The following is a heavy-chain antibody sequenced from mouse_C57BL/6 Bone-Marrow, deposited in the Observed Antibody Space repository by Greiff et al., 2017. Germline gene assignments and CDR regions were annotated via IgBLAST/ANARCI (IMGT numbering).Heavy chain of an antibody. CDR1: GYTFTEYT. CDR2: FYPGSGSI. J-gene: IGHJ2*01. CDR3: ARHEYLTGTVYYFDY. Sequence: QVHVKQSGAELVKPGASVKLSCKASGYTFTEYTIHWVKQRSGQGLEWIGWFYPGSGSIKYNEKFKDKATLTADKSSSTVYMELSRLTSEDSAVYFCARHEYLTGTVYYFDYWGQGTTLTVSS. D-gene: IGHD4-1*01. V-gene: IGHV1-62-2*01.